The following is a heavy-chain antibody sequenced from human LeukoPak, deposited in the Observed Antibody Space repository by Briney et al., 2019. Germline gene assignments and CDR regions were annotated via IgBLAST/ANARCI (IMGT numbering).Heavy chain of an antibody. J-gene: IGHJ5*02. D-gene: IGHD3-10*01. CDR3: ARALWFGELLTQDNWFDP. CDR1: GYTFTSYA. V-gene: IGHV1-3*01. Sequence: ASVKVSCKASGYTFTSYAMHWVRQAPGQRLEWMGWINAGNGNTKYSQKFQGRVTITRDTSASTAYMELSSLRSEDTAVYYCARALWFGELLTQDNWFDPWGRGTLVTVSS. CDR2: INAGNGNT.